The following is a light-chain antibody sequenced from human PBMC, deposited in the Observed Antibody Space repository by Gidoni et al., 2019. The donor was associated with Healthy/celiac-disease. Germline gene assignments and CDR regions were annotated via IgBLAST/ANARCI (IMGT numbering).Light chain of an antibody. CDR2: GAS. CDR3: QHYGSSLLT. CDR1: QSVSSSY. V-gene: IGKV3-20*01. J-gene: IGKJ4*01. Sequence: EIVWTQSPATLSLSPGERATLSCRASQSVSSSYVAWYQQKPGQAPRLLIYGASSRATGIPDRFSGSGSGTDFTLTISRLEPEDFAVYYCQHYGSSLLTFGGGTKVEIK.